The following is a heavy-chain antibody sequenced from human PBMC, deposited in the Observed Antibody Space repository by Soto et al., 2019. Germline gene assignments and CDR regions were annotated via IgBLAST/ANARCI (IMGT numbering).Heavy chain of an antibody. D-gene: IGHD1-26*01. CDR2: IKGDGSEK. V-gene: IGHV3-7*01. J-gene: IGHJ4*02. CDR1: GFTSSNYW. CDR3: ARDSRRVGATSDLDY. Sequence: EVQLVESGGGLVQPGGSLRLSCAASGFTSSNYWMSWVRQAPGKGLEWVANIKGDGSEKYYVDSMKGRFTISRDNAENSLYLQLNSLRVEDTALYYCARDSRRVGATSDLDYWGQGTLVTVSS.